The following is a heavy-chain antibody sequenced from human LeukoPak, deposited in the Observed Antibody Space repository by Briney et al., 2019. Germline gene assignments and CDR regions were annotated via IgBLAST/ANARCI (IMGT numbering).Heavy chain of an antibody. CDR3: ARGKGYSSGWYFDY. CDR2: IVTSGST. Sequence: SETLSLTCTVSGGSISGCYWSWIRQPAGKGLEWIGRIVTSGSTNYNPSLKSRVTMSVDISKSQFSLRLSSVIAADTAVYYCARGKGYSSGWYFDYWGQGTLVTVSS. CDR1: GGSISGCY. J-gene: IGHJ4*02. V-gene: IGHV4-4*07. D-gene: IGHD6-19*01.